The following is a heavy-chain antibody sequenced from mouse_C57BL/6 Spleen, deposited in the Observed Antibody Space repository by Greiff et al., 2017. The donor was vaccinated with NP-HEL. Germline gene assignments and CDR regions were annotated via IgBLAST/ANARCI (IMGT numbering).Heavy chain of an antibody. Sequence: EVQVVESGPGLVKPSQSLSLTCSVTGYSITSGYYWNWIRQFPGNKLEWMGYISYDGSNNYNPSLKNRISITRDTSKNQFFLKLNSVTTEDTATYYCARGVRITTGYYFDYWGQGTTLTVSS. J-gene: IGHJ2*01. D-gene: IGHD2-4*01. CDR3: ARGVRITTGYYFDY. V-gene: IGHV3-6*01. CDR1: GYSITSGYY. CDR2: ISYDGSN.